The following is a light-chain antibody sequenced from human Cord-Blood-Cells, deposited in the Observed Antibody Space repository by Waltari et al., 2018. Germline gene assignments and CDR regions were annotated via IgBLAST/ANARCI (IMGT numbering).Light chain of an antibody. CDR1: SSNIGAGYD. V-gene: IGLV1-40*01. CDR2: GNS. J-gene: IGLJ2*01. CDR3: QSYDSSLSGPL. Sequence: QSVLTQPPSVSGAPGQRVTISCTGSSSNIGAGYDVHWCQQLPGTAPKLLTYGNSNRPSGVPDRFSGAKSGTSASLAITGLQAEDEADYYCQSYDSSLSGPLFGGGTKLTVL.